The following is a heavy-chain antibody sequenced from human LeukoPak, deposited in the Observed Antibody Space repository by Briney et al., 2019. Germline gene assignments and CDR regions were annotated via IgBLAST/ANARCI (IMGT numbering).Heavy chain of an antibody. CDR1: GLTFSTSG. J-gene: IGHJ4*02. CDR2: ISGSGGST. CDR3: ANYDLGYFDY. Sequence: PGGSLRLSCTASGLTFSTSGFNWVRQAPGKGLEWVSAISGSGGSTYYADSVKGRFTISRDNSKNTLYLQMNSLRAEDTAVYYCANYDLGYFDYWGQGTLVTVSS. V-gene: IGHV3-23*01. D-gene: IGHD3-3*01.